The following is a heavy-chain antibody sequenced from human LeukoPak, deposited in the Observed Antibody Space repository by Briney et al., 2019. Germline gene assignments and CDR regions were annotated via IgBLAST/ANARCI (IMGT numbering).Heavy chain of an antibody. CDR1: GGSFSGYY. J-gene: IGHJ2*01. V-gene: IGHV4-31*11. CDR2: IYYSGST. CDR3: ARDLVF. D-gene: IGHD1-14*01. Sequence: SETLSLTCAVYGGSFSGYYWSWIRQHPGKGLEWIGYIYYSGSTYYNPSLKSRVTISVDTSKNQFSLKLSSVTAADTAVYYCARDLVFWGRGTLVTVSS.